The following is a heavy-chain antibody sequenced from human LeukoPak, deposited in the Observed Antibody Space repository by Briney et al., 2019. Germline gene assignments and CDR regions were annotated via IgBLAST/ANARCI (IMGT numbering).Heavy chain of an antibody. D-gene: IGHD3-10*01. CDR1: GGSISSSNW. CDR2: IYHSGST. CDR3: ASGDYYGSGADY. J-gene: IGHJ4*02. Sequence: SGTLSLTCAVSGGSISSSNWWSWVRQPPGKGLEWIGEIYHSGSTNYNPSLKSRVTISVDKSNNQFSLKLSSVTAEDTAVYYCASGDYYGSGADYWGQGTLVTVSS. V-gene: IGHV4-4*02.